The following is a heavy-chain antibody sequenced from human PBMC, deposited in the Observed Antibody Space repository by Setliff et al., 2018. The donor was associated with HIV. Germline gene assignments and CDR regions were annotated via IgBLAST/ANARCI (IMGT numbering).Heavy chain of an antibody. Sequence: PSETLSLTCAVYGGSFRGYYWSWIRQPPGKGLEWIGEINHSGSTNYNPSLKSRVTISVDTSKSQFSLKLSSVTAADTAVYYCARSIVPVASGYYYFEYWGQGTLVTVSS. CDR2: INHSGST. CDR3: ARSIVPVASGYYYFEY. J-gene: IGHJ4*02. V-gene: IGHV4-34*01. D-gene: IGHD3-3*01. CDR1: GGSFRGYY.